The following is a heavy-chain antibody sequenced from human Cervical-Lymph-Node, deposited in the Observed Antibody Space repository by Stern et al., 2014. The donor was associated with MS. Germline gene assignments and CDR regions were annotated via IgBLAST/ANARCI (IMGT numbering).Heavy chain of an antibody. V-gene: IGHV1-46*02. CDR2: LNPSVGRT. CDR1: GYSFNTYY. Sequence: QVQLVQSGAEIRKPGASVTISCKAAGYSFNTYYIHWVRQAPGQGLAWLALLNPSVGRTTYAQNFQGRVTVTGNTSTDTVDLELTGLRYEDSAVYYCARVLSLATADSWGQGTLVTVSS. D-gene: IGHD5-18*01. CDR3: ARVLSLATADS. J-gene: IGHJ4*02.